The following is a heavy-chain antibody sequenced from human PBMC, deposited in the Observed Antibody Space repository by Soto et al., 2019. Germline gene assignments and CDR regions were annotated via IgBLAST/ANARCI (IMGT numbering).Heavy chain of an antibody. CDR2: IYYSGST. Sequence: SETLSLTCTVSGGSISSGGYYWSWIRQHPGKGLEWIGYIYYSGSTYYNPSLKSRVTISVDTSKIQFSLKLSSVTAADTAVYYCARGLTLIVVVVAATPNWFDPWGQGTLVTVSS. CDR3: ARGLTLIVVVVAATPNWFDP. V-gene: IGHV4-31*03. D-gene: IGHD2-15*01. J-gene: IGHJ5*02. CDR1: GGSISSGGYY.